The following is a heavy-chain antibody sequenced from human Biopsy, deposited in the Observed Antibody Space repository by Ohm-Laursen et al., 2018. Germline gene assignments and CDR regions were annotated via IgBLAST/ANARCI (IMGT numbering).Heavy chain of an antibody. V-gene: IGHV4-59*01. D-gene: IGHD2/OR15-2a*01. CDR2: IYYSGST. CDR1: GGSISSDY. J-gene: IGHJ6*02. Sequence: TLSLTWAVSGGSISSDYWSWIRQTPGKGLEWIGYIYYSGSTNYNPSLKSRVTISVDTSKNQFSLRLNSVTAADTAVYYCARATNSTGWPYYYFYGMGVWGQGTTVTVSS. CDR3: ARATNSTGWPYYYFYGMGV.